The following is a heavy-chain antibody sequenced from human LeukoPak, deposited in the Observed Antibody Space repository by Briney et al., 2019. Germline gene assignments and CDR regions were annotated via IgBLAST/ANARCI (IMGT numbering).Heavy chain of an antibody. CDR3: ARASMGGRDYHLDS. V-gene: IGHV3-7*01. CDR2: IKTDGSQT. J-gene: IGHJ4*02. D-gene: IGHD4/OR15-4a*01. Sequence: GGSLRLSCAASGFTFSTYWMTWVRQAPGKGLEWVANIKTDGSQTYYLDSVKGRFTITRDNAKNFLSLQLGSLRADDTGVYYCARASMGGRDYHLDSWGQGTLVTVSS. CDR1: GFTFSTYW.